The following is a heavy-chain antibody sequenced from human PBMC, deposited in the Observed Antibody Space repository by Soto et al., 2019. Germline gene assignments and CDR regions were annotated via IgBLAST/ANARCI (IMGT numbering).Heavy chain of an antibody. Sequence: QVQLVQSGAEVKKPGASVKVSCKASGYTFTSYGISWVRQAPGQGLEWMGWFSAYNGNTNYAQKLQGRVTMTTDTSTSTAYMELRSLRCDDTAVYYCAREPRRIAAAGTSRGNYYYYYGMDVWGQGTTVTVSS. CDR1: GYTFTSYG. J-gene: IGHJ6*02. CDR2: FSAYNGNT. D-gene: IGHD6-13*01. V-gene: IGHV1-18*04. CDR3: AREPRRIAAAGTSRGNYYYYYGMDV.